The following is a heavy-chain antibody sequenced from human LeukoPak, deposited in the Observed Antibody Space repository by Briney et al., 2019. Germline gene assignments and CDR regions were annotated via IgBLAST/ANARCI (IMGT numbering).Heavy chain of an antibody. D-gene: IGHD1-1*01. J-gene: IGHJ4*02. CDR3: AKDGGNSFDY. CDR1: GFTFSSYG. CDR2: IWYDGSNK. V-gene: IGHV3-33*06. Sequence: GGSLRLSCAASGFTFSSYGMHWVRHAPGKGLEWVAAIWYDGSNKYYADSVKGRFTISRDNSKNTLYLQMNSLRAEDTAVYYCAKDGGNSFDYWGQGTLVTVSS.